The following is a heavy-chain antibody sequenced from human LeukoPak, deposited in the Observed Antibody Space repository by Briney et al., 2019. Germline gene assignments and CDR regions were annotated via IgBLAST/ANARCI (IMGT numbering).Heavy chain of an antibody. CDR1: GDSVSTTIYY. J-gene: IGHJ3*02. CDR3: ARIYPIIGYCSSTSCPASFDI. Sequence: SETLSLTCTVSGDSVSTTIYYWGWIRQPPGRGLECIGSIYYSGSTYYNPSLKSRATILVDTSRNQFSPKLSSVTAADTAVYYCARIYPIIGYCSSTSCPASFDIWGHGTMVTVSS. CDR2: IYYSGST. D-gene: IGHD2-2*01. V-gene: IGHV4-39*07.